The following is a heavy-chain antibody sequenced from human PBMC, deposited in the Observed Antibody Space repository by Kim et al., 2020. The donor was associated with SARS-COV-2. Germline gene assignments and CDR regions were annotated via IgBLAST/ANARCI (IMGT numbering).Heavy chain of an antibody. Sequence: ASVKVSCKVSGYTLTNLSMHWVRQATGKGLEWMGGIDPEGGETIYAQKFQGRVTMTEDTSTDTAYMELSSLRSEDTAVYYCASFNYGSGSYWILNVGRFDYWGQGTLVTVSS. CDR1: GYTLTNLS. CDR2: IDPEGGET. J-gene: IGHJ4*02. D-gene: IGHD3-10*01. CDR3: ASFNYGSGSYWILNVGRFDY. V-gene: IGHV1-24*01.